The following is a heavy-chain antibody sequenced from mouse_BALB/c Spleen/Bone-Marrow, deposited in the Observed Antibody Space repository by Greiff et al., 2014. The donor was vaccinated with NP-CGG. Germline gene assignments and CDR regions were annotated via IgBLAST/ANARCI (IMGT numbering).Heavy chain of an antibody. CDR1: GYTFTSYW. V-gene: IGHV1-69*02. D-gene: IGHD1-2*01. CDR3: ARRGYGSGFAY. CDR2: IDPSGSET. Sequence: QVQLQQPGAELVKPGAPVKLSCKASGYTFTSYWMNWVKQRPGRGLEWIGRIDPSGSETHYNQKFKDKATLTVDKSSSTAYIQLSSLTSEDSAVYYCARRGYGSGFAYWGQGTLLTVSA. J-gene: IGHJ3*01.